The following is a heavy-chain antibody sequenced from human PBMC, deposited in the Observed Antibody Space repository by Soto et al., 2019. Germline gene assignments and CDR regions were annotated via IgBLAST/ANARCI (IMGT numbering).Heavy chain of an antibody. CDR1: GGSISSGGYY. V-gene: IGHV4-31*03. Sequence: SETLSLTCTVSGGSISSGGYYWSWIRQHPGKGLEWIGYIYYSGSTYYNPFLKSRVTISVDTSKNQFSLKLSSVTAADTALYYCARWGGDYSNHGWFDPWGQGTLVTVSS. CDR2: IYYSGST. CDR3: ARWGGDYSNHGWFDP. D-gene: IGHD4-4*01. J-gene: IGHJ5*02.